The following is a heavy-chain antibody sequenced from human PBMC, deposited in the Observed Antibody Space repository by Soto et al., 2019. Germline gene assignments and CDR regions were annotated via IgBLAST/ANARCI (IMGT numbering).Heavy chain of an antibody. V-gene: IGHV4-34*01. Sequence: SETLSLTCAVYGGSFSGYYWSWIRQPPGKGLEWIGEINHSGSTNYNPSLKSRVTISVDTSKNQFSLKLSSVTAADTAVYYCARGCPLYGSAKGYYYYMDVWGKGTTVTVSS. CDR2: INHSGST. J-gene: IGHJ6*03. D-gene: IGHD3-10*01. CDR1: GGSFSGYY. CDR3: ARGCPLYGSAKGYYYYMDV.